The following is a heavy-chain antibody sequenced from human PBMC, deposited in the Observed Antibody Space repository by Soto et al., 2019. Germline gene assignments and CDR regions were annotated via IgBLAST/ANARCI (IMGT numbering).Heavy chain of an antibody. V-gene: IGHV3-23*01. CDR2: ISGSGANT. D-gene: IGHD5-18*01. Sequence: GGSLRLSCAASGITFNNYALSWVRQAPGKALEWVSGISGSGANTYYADSVKGRFTISRDNSRNTLSLQMNSLRADDTPVYYCAQEPAAGTSMLTRYFDSWGRGTMVT. J-gene: IGHJ4*02. CDR3: AQEPAAGTSMLTRYFDS. CDR1: GITFNNYA.